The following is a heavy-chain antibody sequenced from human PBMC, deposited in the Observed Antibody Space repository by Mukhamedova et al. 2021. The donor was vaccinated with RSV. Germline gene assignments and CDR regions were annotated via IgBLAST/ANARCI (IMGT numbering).Heavy chain of an antibody. J-gene: IGHJ2*01. V-gene: IGHV3-33*01. CDR3: VRDGIQNSGFD. CDR2: IWHDGNQK. D-gene: IGHD1-26*01. CDR1: GFTFSRYG. Sequence: AASGFTFSRYGMHWVRQAPGKGLEWVAVIWHDGNQKYYAVSVKGRFTISRDNSKDTVFLQMSSLRAEDTALDYCVRDGIQNSGFD.